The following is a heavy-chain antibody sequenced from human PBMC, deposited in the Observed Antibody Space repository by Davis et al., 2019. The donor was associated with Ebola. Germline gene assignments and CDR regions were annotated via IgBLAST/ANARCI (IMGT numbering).Heavy chain of an antibody. Sequence: GESLKISCAVSGFAVSSNHMSWVRQAPGKGREWGSVIYDQTTAYADAVKGRFTISRDNAKNSLYLQMNSLRAEDTAVYYCARDAPDDSLYYYGMDVWGQGTTVTVSS. D-gene: IGHD2-15*01. CDR3: ARDAPDDSLYYYGMDV. V-gene: IGHV3-66*01. J-gene: IGHJ6*02. CDR1: GFAVSSNH. CDR2: IYDQTT.